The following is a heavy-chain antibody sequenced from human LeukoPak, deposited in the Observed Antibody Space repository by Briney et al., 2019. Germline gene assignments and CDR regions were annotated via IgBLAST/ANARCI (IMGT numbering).Heavy chain of an antibody. Sequence: GASVTVSCKASGYTFTSYDINWVRQDTGQGLDWMGCMNPNSGNTGYAQKFQGRVTMTRNTSISTAHMELSSLRSEDTAVYYCARGSGYSYGYDAFDIWGQGTMVTVSS. CDR3: ARGSGYSYGYDAFDI. CDR1: GYTFTSYD. D-gene: IGHD5-18*01. J-gene: IGHJ3*02. V-gene: IGHV1-8*01. CDR2: MNPNSGNT.